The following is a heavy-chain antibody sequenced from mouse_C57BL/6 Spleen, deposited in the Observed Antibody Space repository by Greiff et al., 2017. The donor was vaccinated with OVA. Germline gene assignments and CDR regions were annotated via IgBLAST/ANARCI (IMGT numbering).Heavy chain of an antibody. J-gene: IGHJ3*01. Sequence: QVQLQQSGAELMKPGASVKLSCKATGYTFTGYWIEWVKQRPGHGLEWIGEILPGSGSTNYNEKFKGKATFTADTSSNTAYMQRSSLTTEDAAIYYCARSTLYDGYYGFAYWGQGTLDTVSA. V-gene: IGHV1-9*01. D-gene: IGHD2-3*01. CDR1: GYTFTGYW. CDR3: ARSTLYDGYYGFAY. CDR2: ILPGSGST.